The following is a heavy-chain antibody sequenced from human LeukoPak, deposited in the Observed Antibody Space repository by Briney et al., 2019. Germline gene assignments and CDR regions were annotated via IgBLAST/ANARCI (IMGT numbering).Heavy chain of an antibody. CDR2: INQRRNT. CDR3: ARHRWHAWYFDL. V-gene: IGHV4-34*01. D-gene: IGHD6-13*01. CDR1: GGSFSGYY. J-gene: IGHJ2*01. Sequence: SETLSLTCAVYGGSFSGYYWSWIRQPPGKGLEWIGEINQRRNTNYNPSLKSRVTISIDTSKNQFSLKLSSVTAADTAVYYCARHRWHAWYFDLWGRGTLVTVSS.